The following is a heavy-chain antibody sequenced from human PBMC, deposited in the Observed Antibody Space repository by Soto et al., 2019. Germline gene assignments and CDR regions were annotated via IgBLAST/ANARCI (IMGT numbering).Heavy chain of an antibody. CDR3: ARDRDVYYYDSSGPDAFDI. D-gene: IGHD3-22*01. CDR1: GFTFSSYW. CDR2: IKQDGSEK. J-gene: IGHJ3*02. Sequence: PGGSLRLSCAASGFTFSSYWMSWVRQAPGKGLEWVANIKQDGSEKYYVDSVKGRFTISRDNAKNSLYLQMNSLRAEDTAVYYCARDRDVYYYDSSGPDAFDIWGQGTMVTVSS. V-gene: IGHV3-7*03.